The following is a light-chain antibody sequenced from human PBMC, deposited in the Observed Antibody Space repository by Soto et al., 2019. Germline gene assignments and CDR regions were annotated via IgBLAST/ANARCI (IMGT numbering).Light chain of an antibody. CDR1: SSNIGAGYD. CDR3: QSYDAGLSVYVA. CDR2: GNS. V-gene: IGLV1-40*01. Sequence: QSVLTQPPSVSGAPGQRVTISCSGSSSNIGAGYDVHWYQQFPGTAPKVLIYGNSNRPLGVPDRFSGSKSGTSASLTITGLQAEDEADYYCQSYDAGLSVYVAFGGGTKVTVL. J-gene: IGLJ2*01.